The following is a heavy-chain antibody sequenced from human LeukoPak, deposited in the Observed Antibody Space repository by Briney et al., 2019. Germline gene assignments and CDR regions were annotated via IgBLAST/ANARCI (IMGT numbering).Heavy chain of an antibody. Sequence: GRSLRLSCAASGFTFSSYAMHWVRQAPGKGLEWVAVISYDGSNKYYADSVKGRFTISRDNSKNTLYLQMNSLRAEDTAVYYCASDVRLQLVYYFDYWGQGTLVTVSS. V-gene: IGHV3-30*04. J-gene: IGHJ4*02. CDR2: ISYDGSNK. CDR3: ASDVRLQLVYYFDY. D-gene: IGHD6-13*01. CDR1: GFTFSSYA.